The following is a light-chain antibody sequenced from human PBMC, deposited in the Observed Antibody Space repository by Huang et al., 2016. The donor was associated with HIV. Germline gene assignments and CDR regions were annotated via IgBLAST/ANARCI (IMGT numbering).Light chain of an antibody. CDR3: QQYYSPPYT. CDR1: QAVLKNSNKKNY. V-gene: IGKV4-1*01. CDR2: WAS. Sequence: DIEMTQSPDSLTVSLGARAIINCKSSQAVLKNSNKKNYLAWYQQRPGQPPKVLIYWASSRASGVPDRFSGSGSGTDFNLTISSLQSEDLAVYYCQQYYSPPYTFGQGTRLEI. J-gene: IGKJ2*01.